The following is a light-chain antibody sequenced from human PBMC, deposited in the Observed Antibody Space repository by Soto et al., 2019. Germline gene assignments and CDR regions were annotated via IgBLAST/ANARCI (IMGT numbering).Light chain of an antibody. CDR1: QDICNN. Sequence: MKLSLAALSGSKRDRATITCGASQDICNNLNWYQQKPGKATKLLIYDASTLETGDTSRFSGSGSATDFIFTISSLLHPENATYYYRQYHNLPPIAFGQGRLLEVK. J-gene: IGKJ5*01. CDR2: DAS. CDR3: RQYHNLPPIA. V-gene: IGKV1-33*01.